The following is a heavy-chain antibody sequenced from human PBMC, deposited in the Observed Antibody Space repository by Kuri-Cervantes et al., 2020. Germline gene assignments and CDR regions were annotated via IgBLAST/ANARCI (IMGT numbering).Heavy chain of an antibody. J-gene: IGHJ4*02. CDR1: GYSICSWYY. CDR2: IYYSGSA. Sequence: SQTLSLTYAVSGYSICSWYYWGWIRQPPGKGLEWIGNIYYSGSAYYTPSLKSRVTIPVDTSKNQFSLNQRFMTAADTAVYYCARGAGGYYWVWGQGSLVTVSS. D-gene: IGHD3-22*01. CDR3: ARGAGGYYWV. V-gene: IGHV4-38-2*01.